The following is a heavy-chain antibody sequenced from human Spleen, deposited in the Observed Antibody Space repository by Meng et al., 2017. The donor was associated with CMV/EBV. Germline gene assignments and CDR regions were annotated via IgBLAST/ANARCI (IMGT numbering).Heavy chain of an antibody. V-gene: IGHV1-18*01. Sequence: ASEKVSCKPSSFSFSSYAVSWVRQAPGQGLEWMGWISAYNGDTNYAQKLQGRVTMTTDTSTSTAYMELRSLRSDDTAVYYCARDLGGDPYDTFDFWGRGTMVTVSS. CDR2: ISAYNGDT. CDR1: SFSFSSYA. CDR3: ARDLGGDPYDTFDF. D-gene: IGHD3-16*01. J-gene: IGHJ3*01.